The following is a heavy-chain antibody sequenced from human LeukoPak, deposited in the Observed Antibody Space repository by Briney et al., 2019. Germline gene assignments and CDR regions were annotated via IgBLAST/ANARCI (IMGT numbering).Heavy chain of an antibody. CDR1: GDSFSSVTDY. V-gene: IGHV4-39*07. CDR2: GDYSGGT. Sequence: SETLSLTCTVSGDSFSSVTDYWAWIRQPPGKGLEWIASGDYSGGTYYNPSLESRVAISADMSKNQFSLKLTSVTGADTAVYYCAGERGEEYSSGWYKRDYFDNWGQGIRVTVSS. J-gene: IGHJ4*02. CDR3: AGERGEEYSSGWYKRDYFDN. D-gene: IGHD6-19*01.